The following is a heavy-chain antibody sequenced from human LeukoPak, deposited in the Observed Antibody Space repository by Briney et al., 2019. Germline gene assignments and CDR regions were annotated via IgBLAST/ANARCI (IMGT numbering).Heavy chain of an antibody. CDR3: ARGVVPADYYMDV. CDR1: GGTFSSYA. J-gene: IGHJ6*03. V-gene: IGHV1-69*01. D-gene: IGHD2-2*01. CDR2: IIPIFGTA. Sequence: GSSVXVXXXASGGTFSSYAISWVRQAPGQGLEXMGGIIPIFGTANYAQKFQGRVTITADESTSTAYMELSSLRSEDTAVYYCARGVVPADYYMDVWGKGTTVTVSS.